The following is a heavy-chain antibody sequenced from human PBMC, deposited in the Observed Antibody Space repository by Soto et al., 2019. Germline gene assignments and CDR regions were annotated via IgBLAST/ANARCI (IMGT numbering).Heavy chain of an antibody. J-gene: IGHJ6*03. V-gene: IGHV1-69*02. CDR2: IIPILGIA. CDR1: GGTFSSYT. D-gene: IGHD3-10*01. Sequence: QVQLVQSGAEVKKPGSSVKVSCKASGGTFSSYTISWVRQAPGQGLEWMGRIIPILGIANYAQKFQGRVTITADKSTRTAYMELSSLRSEDTAVYYCASSGSYYYYYMDVWGKGTTVTVSS. CDR3: ASSGSYYYYYMDV.